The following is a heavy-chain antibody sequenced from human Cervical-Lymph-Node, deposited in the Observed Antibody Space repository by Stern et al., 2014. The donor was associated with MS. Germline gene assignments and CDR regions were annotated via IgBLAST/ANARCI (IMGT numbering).Heavy chain of an antibody. CDR2: LNTDRGDT. CDR1: GYTFTSDD. CDR3: TKAWDS. V-gene: IGHV1-8*01. Sequence: QVQLVQSGAEVKKPGASVKGSCKTSGYTFTSDDINWVRKASGPGLEWMVWLNTDRGDTRIGQKFQGRHNITRKNYLSTAYKYLPTLRSEDTAVYYCTKAWDSWGQGTLVIVSS. J-gene: IGHJ4*02.